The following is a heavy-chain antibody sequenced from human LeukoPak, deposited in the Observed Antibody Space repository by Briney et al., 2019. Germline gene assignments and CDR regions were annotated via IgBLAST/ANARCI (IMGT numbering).Heavy chain of an antibody. V-gene: IGHV4-31*03. J-gene: IGHJ4*02. Sequence: PSGTLSLTCTVSGGSISSGGYYWSWIRQHPGKGLEWIGYIYYSGSTNYNPSLKSRVTISVDTSKNQFSLKLSSVTAADTAVYYCARRWELLRGYFDYWGQGTLVTVSS. CDR3: ARRWELLRGYFDY. CDR2: IYYSGST. CDR1: GGSISSGGYY. D-gene: IGHD1-26*01.